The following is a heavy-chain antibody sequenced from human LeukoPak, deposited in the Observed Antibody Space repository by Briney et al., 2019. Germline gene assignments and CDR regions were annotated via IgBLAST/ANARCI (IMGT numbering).Heavy chain of an antibody. V-gene: IGHV4-4*07. CDR2: IYTSGST. D-gene: IGHD3-9*01. J-gene: IGHJ4*02. CDR1: GGSISSYY. CDR3: AKEGGYFDWPFTFDY. Sequence: SETLSLTCTVSGGSISSYYWSWIRQPAGKGLEWIGRIYTSGSTNYNPSLKSRVTMSVDTSKNQFSLKLSSVTAADTAVYYCAKEGGYFDWPFTFDYWGQGTLVTVSS.